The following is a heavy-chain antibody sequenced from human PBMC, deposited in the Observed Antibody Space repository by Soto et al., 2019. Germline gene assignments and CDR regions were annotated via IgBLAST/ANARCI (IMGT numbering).Heavy chain of an antibody. D-gene: IGHD3-10*01. CDR1: SGSITSYY. Sequence: QVQLQESGPGLVKPSETLSLTCTVSSGSITSYYWSWIRQPPGKGLEWIGYIHNSGSTSYNPSLQSRVTISADVSKNQFSLDLRSVTAADTAVYYCARRWSGTDYWGHGTLVTVSS. CDR2: IHNSGST. V-gene: IGHV4-59*01. CDR3: ARRWSGTDY. J-gene: IGHJ4*01.